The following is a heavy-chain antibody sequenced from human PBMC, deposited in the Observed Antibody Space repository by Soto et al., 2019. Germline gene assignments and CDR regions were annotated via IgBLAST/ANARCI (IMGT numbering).Heavy chain of an antibody. CDR3: ARDGEHADGDNVDHCGMGG. CDR2: ISAYNGNT. J-gene: IGHJ6*02. D-gene: IGHD4-17*01. Sequence: GAAVKVSCKASGYTFTSYGISWVRQAPGQGLEWMGWISAYNGNTNYAQKLQGRVTMTTDTSTSTAYMELRSLRSDDTAVYYCARDGEHADGDNVDHCGMGGRRQGTRVTVAS. V-gene: IGHV1-18*04. CDR1: GYTFTSYG.